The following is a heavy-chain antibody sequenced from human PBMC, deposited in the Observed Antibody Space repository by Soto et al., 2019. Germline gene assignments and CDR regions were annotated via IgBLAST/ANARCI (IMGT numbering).Heavy chain of an antibody. CDR1: GYTFTNYG. Sequence: QVQLVQSGAEVKKPGASVTVSCKASGYTFTNYGFSWVRQAPGQGLEWMGWISGYNGNTKYADKFQNRVTMTTETSTKTAHMALRSLRSDDTAVYYCAREGQALYYYYGMDDWGQGTAVTVSS. D-gene: IGHD2-2*02. V-gene: IGHV1-18*01. CDR2: ISGYNGNT. J-gene: IGHJ6*02. CDR3: AREGQALYYYYGMDD.